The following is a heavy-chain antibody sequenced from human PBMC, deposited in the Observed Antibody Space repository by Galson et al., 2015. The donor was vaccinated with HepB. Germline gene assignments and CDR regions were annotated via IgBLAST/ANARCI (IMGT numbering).Heavy chain of an antibody. D-gene: IGHD3-10*01. CDR2: ISYDGSNK. J-gene: IGHJ4*02. CDR1: GFTFSSYA. V-gene: IGHV3-30*04. Sequence: SLRLSCAASGFTFSSYAMRWVRQAPGKGLEWVAVISYDGSNKYYADSVKGRFTISRDNSKNTLYLQMNSLRAEDTAVYYCARGLGGSAGYYFDYWGQGTLVTVSS. CDR3: ARGLGGSAGYYFDY.